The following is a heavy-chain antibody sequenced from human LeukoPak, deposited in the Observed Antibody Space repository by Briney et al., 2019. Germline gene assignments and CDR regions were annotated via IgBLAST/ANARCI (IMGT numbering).Heavy chain of an antibody. D-gene: IGHD5-18*01. CDR2: IIPIFGTA. J-gene: IGHJ4*02. Sequence: SVKVSCKASGSTFSSYAISWVRQAPGQGLEWMGRIIPIFGTANYAQKFQGRVTITTDESTSTAYMELSSLRSEDTAVYYCASRRGYSYGTWDYWSQGTLVTVSS. V-gene: IGHV1-69*05. CDR3: ASRRGYSYGTWDY. CDR1: GSTFSSYA.